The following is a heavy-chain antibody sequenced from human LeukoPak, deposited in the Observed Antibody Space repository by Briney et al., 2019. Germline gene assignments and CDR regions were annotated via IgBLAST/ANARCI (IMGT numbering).Heavy chain of an antibody. V-gene: IGHV1-18*01. CDR3: ARDSGYFTPLGY. J-gene: IGHJ4*02. D-gene: IGHD3-22*01. CDR2: ISTYNGHA. CDR1: GYTFTSYG. Sequence: VSMKVSCKASGYTFTSYGITWVRQAPGQGLEWMGWISTYNGHANYAQNLQGRVTMTTDTSTSTAYMELRSLRSDDTAVYYCARDSGYFTPLGYWGRGTLVTVSS.